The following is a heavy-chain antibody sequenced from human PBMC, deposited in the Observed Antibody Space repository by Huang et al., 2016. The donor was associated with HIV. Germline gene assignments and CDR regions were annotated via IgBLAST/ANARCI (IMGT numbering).Heavy chain of an antibody. J-gene: IGHJ4*02. D-gene: IGHD3-3*01. CDR3: TRENYDFWSGYYKYYFDY. Sequence: EVQLVESGGGLVQPGRSLRLSCTASGFSFGDYAMSWFRVAPGKGPEWGGVSRSRAFGGTKGYAASRKGRLTISRKDSKSIAYLQMNSLKIVDPAVYYSTRENYDFWSGYYKYYFDYWGQGTLVTVSS. CDR2: SRSRAFGGTK. V-gene: IGHV3-49*03. CDR1: GFSFGDYA.